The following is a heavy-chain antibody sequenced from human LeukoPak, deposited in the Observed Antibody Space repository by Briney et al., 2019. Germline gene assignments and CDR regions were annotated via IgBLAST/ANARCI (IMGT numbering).Heavy chain of an antibody. Sequence: GESLKISCQASGYSFTTYWIGWVRQMPGKGLEWMGIIYPGDSDTRYSPSFQGQVTISVDKSISTAYLQWSSLKASDTAMYYCARQEYCSGGSCYTWFDPWGQGTLVTVSS. CDR2: IYPGDSDT. J-gene: IGHJ5*02. CDR3: ARQEYCSGGSCYTWFDP. V-gene: IGHV5-51*01. D-gene: IGHD2-15*01. CDR1: GYSFTTYW.